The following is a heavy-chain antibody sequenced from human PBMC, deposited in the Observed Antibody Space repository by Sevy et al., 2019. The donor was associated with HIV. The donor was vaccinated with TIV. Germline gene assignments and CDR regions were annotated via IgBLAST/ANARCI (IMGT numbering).Heavy chain of an antibody. Sequence: SETLSLTCVVSGYSIENSQYWGWLRQTPGTGLEWIGVMNPNGNTNYSPSLRSRVTISLDTAKNHFSLELRSLTAADTATYYCAKLPAANMGYFDYWGQGLRVTVSS. CDR1: GYSIENSQY. V-gene: IGHV4-38-2*01. CDR2: MNPNGNT. D-gene: IGHD2-2*01. CDR3: AKLPAANMGYFDY. J-gene: IGHJ4*02.